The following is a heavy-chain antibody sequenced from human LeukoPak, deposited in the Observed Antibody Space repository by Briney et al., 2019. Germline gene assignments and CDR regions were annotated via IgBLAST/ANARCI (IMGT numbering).Heavy chain of an antibody. D-gene: IGHD6-6*01. J-gene: IGHJ4*02. Sequence: PSETLSLTCTVSGGSISSYYWSWIRQPPGKGLEWIGYIYYSGSTNYNPSLKSRVTISVDTSKNQFSLKLSSVTAADTAVYYCARLKGSSPDFDYWGQGTLVTVSS. CDR1: GGSISSYY. V-gene: IGHV4-59*08. CDR3: ARLKGSSPDFDY. CDR2: IYYSGST.